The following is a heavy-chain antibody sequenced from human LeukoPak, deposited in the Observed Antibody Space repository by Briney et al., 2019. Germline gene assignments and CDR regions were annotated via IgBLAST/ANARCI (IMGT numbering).Heavy chain of an antibody. J-gene: IGHJ6*02. CDR2: IYDSGST. Sequence: TETLSLTCTVSGGSISSYYWSWIRQPPGKGLEWIGYIYDSGSTNYNPSLKSRVTISVDTSKNQCSLKLSSVTAADTAVYYCASSTLYYGMDVWGQGTTVTVSS. D-gene: IGHD3-16*01. CDR3: ASSTLYYGMDV. CDR1: GGSISSYY. V-gene: IGHV4-59*08.